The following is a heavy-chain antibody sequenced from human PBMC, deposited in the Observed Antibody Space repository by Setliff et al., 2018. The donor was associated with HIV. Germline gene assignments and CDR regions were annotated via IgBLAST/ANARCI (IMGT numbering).Heavy chain of an antibody. J-gene: IGHJ3*01. V-gene: IGHV4-59*01. D-gene: IGHD1-1*01. CDR1: GASISSYY. CDR3: ARGGRTGDESFHV. CDR2: IYYSGSI. Sequence: KTSETLSLTCTVSGASISSYYWSWTRQPPGKALDWIGYIYYSGSINYNPSLKSRVTISLDTSKSQFSLKLNSVTAADTGVYYCARGGRTGDESFHVWGRGTMVTVSS.